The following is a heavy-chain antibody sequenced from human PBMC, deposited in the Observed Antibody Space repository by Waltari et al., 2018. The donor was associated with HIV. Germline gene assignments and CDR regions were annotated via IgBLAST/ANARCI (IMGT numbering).Heavy chain of an antibody. D-gene: IGHD1-26*01. CDR1: GVPFRRYT. J-gene: IGHJ3*01. CDR3: AREGEGTWEWHAFDV. V-gene: IGHV3-30-3*01. CDR2: ISNDGNNK. Sequence: QVTLVESGGGVVQPGRSLRVSCAASGVPFRRYTIHWVRQAPGKGLEWVAFISNDGNNKYYAESVKGRFTISRDNSKNTLYLQMNSLRVEDTALYYCAREGEGTWEWHAFDVWGQETMVTVSS.